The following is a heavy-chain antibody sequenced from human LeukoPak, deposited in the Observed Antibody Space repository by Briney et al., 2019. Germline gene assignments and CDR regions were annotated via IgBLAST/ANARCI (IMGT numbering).Heavy chain of an antibody. Sequence: ASVKVSCKASGYTFTGFYIHWVRQAPGQGLEWMGWINPNGGATNSAQHFQGRVTMTRDTSVSTAYMELSGLTFDDTALYFCARSRVTTIPNLDYWGQGILLTVSS. D-gene: IGHD5-12*01. CDR1: GYTFTGFY. J-gene: IGHJ4*02. V-gene: IGHV1-2*02. CDR2: INPNGGAT. CDR3: ARSRVTTIPNLDY.